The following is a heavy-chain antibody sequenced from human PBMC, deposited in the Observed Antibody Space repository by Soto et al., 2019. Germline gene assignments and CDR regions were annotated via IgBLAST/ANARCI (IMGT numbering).Heavy chain of an antibody. CDR1: GYTFTSYG. Sequence: ASVKVSCKASGYTFTSYGISWVRQAPGQGLEWMGWISAYNGNTNYAQKLQGRVTMTRDTSTSTAYMELSSLRSEDTAVYYCARVRPGYCSGGSCPNWFDPWGQGTLVTVSS. CDR2: ISAYNGNT. V-gene: IGHV1-18*01. CDR3: ARVRPGYCSGGSCPNWFDP. J-gene: IGHJ5*02. D-gene: IGHD2-15*01.